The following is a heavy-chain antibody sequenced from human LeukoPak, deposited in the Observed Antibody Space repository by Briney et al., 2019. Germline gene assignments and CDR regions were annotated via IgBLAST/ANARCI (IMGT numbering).Heavy chain of an antibody. CDR1: GFTFSSYA. CDR3: ASFSSRQRSFDP. V-gene: IGHV3-30*04. D-gene: IGHD6-13*01. CDR2: ISYDGSNK. J-gene: IGHJ5*02. Sequence: QAGGSLRLSCAASGFTFSSYAMHWVRQAPGKGLEWVAVISYDGSNKYYADSVKGRFTISRDNSKNTLYLQMNSLRAEDTAVYYCASFSSRQRSFDPWGQGTLVTVSS.